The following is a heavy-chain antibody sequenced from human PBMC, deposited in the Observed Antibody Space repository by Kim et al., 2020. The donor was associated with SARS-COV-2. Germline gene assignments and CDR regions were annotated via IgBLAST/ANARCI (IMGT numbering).Heavy chain of an antibody. J-gene: IGHJ6*03. CDR3: ARRTGTTGAYYYYMDV. CDR2: ISAYNGNT. D-gene: IGHD1-7*01. V-gene: IGHV1-18*01. Sequence: ASVKVSCKASGYTFTSYGISWVRQAPGQGLEWMGWISAYNGNTNYAQKLQGRVTMTTDTSTSTAYMELRSLRSDDTAVYYCARRTGTTGAYYYYMDVWGKGTTVTVSS. CDR1: GYTFTSYG.